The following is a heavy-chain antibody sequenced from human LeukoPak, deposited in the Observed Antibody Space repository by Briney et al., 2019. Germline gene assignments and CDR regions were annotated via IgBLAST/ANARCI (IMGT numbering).Heavy chain of an antibody. CDR2: ISYDGSNK. CDR1: RFTFSSYT. CDR3: AKPIGPSGWTRTDAFDI. D-gene: IGHD6-19*01. Sequence: AGGSLRLSCAASRFTFSSYTMHWVRQAPGKGLEWVAVISYDGSNKYYADSVKGRFTISRDNSKNMLYLQMNSLRAEDTAVYYCAKPIGPSGWTRTDAFDIWGQGTMVTVSS. V-gene: IGHV3-30*04. J-gene: IGHJ3*02.